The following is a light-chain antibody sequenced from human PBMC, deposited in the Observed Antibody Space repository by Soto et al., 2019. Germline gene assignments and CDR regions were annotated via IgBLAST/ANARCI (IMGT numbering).Light chain of an antibody. CDR1: QSVSSY. J-gene: IGKJ5*01. Sequence: EIVWTQSPATLSLSPGERSTLACRSSQSVSSYLAWYQQKPCQAPRLLIYDASNRATGIPARFSGSGSGTDFTLTISSLEPEDFAVYYCQQRSNWPPAFGQGTRLEIK. CDR3: QQRSNWPPA. CDR2: DAS. V-gene: IGKV3-11*01.